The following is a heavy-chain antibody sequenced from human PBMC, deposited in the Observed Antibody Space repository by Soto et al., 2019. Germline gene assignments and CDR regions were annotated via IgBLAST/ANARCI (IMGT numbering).Heavy chain of an antibody. D-gene: IGHD5-18*01. CDR3: ARDRLMATAGTARHYFGLDV. CDR1: GGSIRSGGYY. Sequence: SETLSLTCTVSGGSIRSGGYYWSWVRHNPRRGLEWIGNIYYSGNTYYNPSLKSRLTISVDTSKNQFSLNLSSVTAADTAVYYCARDRLMATAGTARHYFGLDVWGQGTTVTVSS. V-gene: IGHV4-31*03. J-gene: IGHJ6*02. CDR2: IYYSGNT.